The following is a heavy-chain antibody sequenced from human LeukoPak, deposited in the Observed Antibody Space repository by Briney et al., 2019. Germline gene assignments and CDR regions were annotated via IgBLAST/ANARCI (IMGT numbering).Heavy chain of an antibody. CDR3: ARGLCGGDCYDY. D-gene: IGHD2-21*01. V-gene: IGHV3-48*01. Sequence: PGGSLRLSCAASGSTFSSYTMNWVRQPPGKGLEWVSNIGTSSTTIYYADSVKGRFTISRDNAKNSLYLQMNSLRADDTAVYYCARGLCGGDCYDYWGQGTLVTVSS. CDR1: GSTFSSYT. CDR2: IGTSSTTI. J-gene: IGHJ4*02.